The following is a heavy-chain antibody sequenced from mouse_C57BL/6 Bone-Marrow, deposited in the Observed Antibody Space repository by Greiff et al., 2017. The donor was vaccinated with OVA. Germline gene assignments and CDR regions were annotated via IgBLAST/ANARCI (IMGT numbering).Heavy chain of an antibody. CDR2: ISSGSSTI. Sequence: EVKLQESGGGLVKPGGSLKLSCAASGFTFSDYGMHWVRQAPEKGLEWVAYISSGSSTIYYADTVKGRFTISRDNAKNTLFLQMTSLRSEDTAMDDCARHGCDLYYFDDWGQGTTLTVSS. D-gene: IGHD2-2*01. CDR3: ARHGCDLYYFDD. J-gene: IGHJ2*01. V-gene: IGHV5-17*01. CDR1: GFTFSDYG.